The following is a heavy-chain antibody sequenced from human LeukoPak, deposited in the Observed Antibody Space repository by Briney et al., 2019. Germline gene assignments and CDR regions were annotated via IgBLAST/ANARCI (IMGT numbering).Heavy chain of an antibody. J-gene: IGHJ5*02. CDR2: INHSGST. D-gene: IGHD2-2*01. CDR3: ARVRPFSSSAAIRLSVVRRAWFDP. V-gene: IGHV4-34*01. CDR1: GGSFSGYY. Sequence: SETLSLTCAVYGGSFSGYYWSWIRQPPGKGLEWIGEINHSGSTNYNPSLKSRVTISVDTSKNQFSLKLSSVTAADTAVYYCARVRPFSSSAAIRLSVVRRAWFDPWGQGTLVTVSS.